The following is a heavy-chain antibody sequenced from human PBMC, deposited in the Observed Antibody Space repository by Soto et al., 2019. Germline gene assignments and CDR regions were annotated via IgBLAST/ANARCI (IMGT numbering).Heavy chain of an antibody. CDR2: ISAYNGNT. J-gene: IGHJ4*02. D-gene: IGHD3-22*01. CDR3: ARASITMIVVVSQFDY. V-gene: IGHV1-18*01. CDR1: GYTFTSYG. Sequence: ASVKVSCKASGYTFTSYGISWVRQAPGQGLEWMGWISAYNGNTNYAQKLQGRVTMTTDTSTSTAYMELRSLRSDDTAVYYCARASITMIVVVSQFDYWGRGTLVTVSS.